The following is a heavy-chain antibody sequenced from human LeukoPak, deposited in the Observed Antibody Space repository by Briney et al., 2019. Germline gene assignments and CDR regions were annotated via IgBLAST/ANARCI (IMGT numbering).Heavy chain of an antibody. CDR3: AREYCSGGNCYFDF. V-gene: IGHV4-59*08. CDR1: GGSITSDC. Sequence: PSETLSLTCTVSGGSITSDCWSWIRQPPGEGLEWIGYIYYSGSTNQNPSLKSRVTISVDTSRKQFSLKLKSVTATDTAVYYCAREYCSGGNCYFDFWGQGILVTVSS. CDR2: IYYSGST. J-gene: IGHJ4*02. D-gene: IGHD2-15*01.